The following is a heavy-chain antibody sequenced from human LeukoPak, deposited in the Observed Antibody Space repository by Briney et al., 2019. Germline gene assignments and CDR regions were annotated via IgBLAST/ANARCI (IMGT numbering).Heavy chain of an antibody. CDR2: ISSSGGNT. Sequence: GGSLRLSCAASGFTFSTYAMSWVRQAPGKGLEWVSAISSSGGNTHYADSVRGRFTISRNNSRTTLYLQMNSLRAEDTAVYYCARGGIAVVFDYWGQGTLVTVSS. CDR3: ARGGIAVVFDY. CDR1: GFTFSTYA. V-gene: IGHV3-23*01. D-gene: IGHD6-19*01. J-gene: IGHJ4*02.